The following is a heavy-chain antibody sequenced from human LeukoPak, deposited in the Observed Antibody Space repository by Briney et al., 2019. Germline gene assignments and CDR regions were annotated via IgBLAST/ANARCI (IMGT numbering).Heavy chain of an antibody. Sequence: GASVKVSCKASGFTFTSYDINWVRQATGQGLEWMGWMNPINGNTNYAQKLQGRVTMTTDTSTSTAYMELRSLRSDDTAVYYCARDLISDYWGQGTLVTVSS. V-gene: IGHV1-18*01. D-gene: IGHD3-10*01. CDR1: GFTFTSYD. J-gene: IGHJ4*02. CDR2: MNPINGNT. CDR3: ARDLISDY.